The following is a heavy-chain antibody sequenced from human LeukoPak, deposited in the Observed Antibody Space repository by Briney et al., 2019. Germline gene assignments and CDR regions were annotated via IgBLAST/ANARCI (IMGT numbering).Heavy chain of an antibody. D-gene: IGHD3-22*01. CDR1: GGTFSSYA. J-gene: IGHJ5*02. CDR2: IIPIFGTA. V-gene: IGHV1-69*13. Sequence: SVKVSCKASGGTFSSYAISWVRQAPGQGLEWMGGIIPIFGTANYAQKFQGRVTITADESTSTAYMELSSLRSEDTAVYYCARDIGDYYDSSGPSRPWGQGTLVTVSS. CDR3: ARDIGDYYDSSGPSRP.